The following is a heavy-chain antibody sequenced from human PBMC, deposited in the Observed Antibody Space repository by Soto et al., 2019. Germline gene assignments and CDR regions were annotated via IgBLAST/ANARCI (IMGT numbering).Heavy chain of an antibody. D-gene: IGHD3-22*01. J-gene: IGHJ4*01. CDR2: IYYSGTT. CDR3: ARLGGYYQAFDQ. V-gene: IGHV4-4*02. Sequence: SETLSLTCAVSGGSISSSNWWSWVRQPPGKGLEWIGYIYYSGTTTYNPSLKSRVTIAVDTSKNQFSLKLNSVTAADTAVYYCARLGGYYQAFDQWGQGSLVTVSS. CDR1: GGSISSSNW.